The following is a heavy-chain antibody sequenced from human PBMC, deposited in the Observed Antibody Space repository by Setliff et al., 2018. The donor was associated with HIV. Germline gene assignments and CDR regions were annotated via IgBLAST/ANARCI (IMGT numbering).Heavy chain of an antibody. V-gene: IGHV3-33*01. CDR1: GFTFSSYG. CDR3: ARAQPFDP. J-gene: IGHJ5*02. D-gene: IGHD6-13*01. Sequence: GGSLRLSCAASGFTFSSYGMHWVRQAPGKGLEWVAVIWYDGSTIYYADSVKGRFTISRDNAKKALYLQMNSLRAEDTAVYYCARAQPFDPWGQGTLVTVSS. CDR2: IWYDGSTI.